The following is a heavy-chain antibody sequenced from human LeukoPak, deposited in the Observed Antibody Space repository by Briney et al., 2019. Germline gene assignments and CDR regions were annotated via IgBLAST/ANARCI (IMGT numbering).Heavy chain of an antibody. Sequence: PGGSLRLSCVGSGFTYTDYWMHWFRQAPGKGPVWVSRINPDGTIIDYADSVKGRFSISRDNAKNLLYLQMNGLSADDTAVYYCAKDLSWNTADRWGQGILVTVSS. CDR1: GFTYTDYW. CDR2: INPDGTII. J-gene: IGHJ5*02. D-gene: IGHD5-18*01. V-gene: IGHV3-74*01. CDR3: AKDLSWNTADR.